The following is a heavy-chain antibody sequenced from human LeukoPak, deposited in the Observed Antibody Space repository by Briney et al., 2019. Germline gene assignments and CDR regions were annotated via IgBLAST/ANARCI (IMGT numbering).Heavy chain of an antibody. Sequence: GGSLRLSCVASGLTFSNAWMSWVRQAPGKGLEWVAFIRYDGSNKYYADSVKGRFTISRDNSKNTLYLQMNSLRAEDTAVYYCAKDLKWFDYWGQGTLVTVSS. D-gene: IGHD2-8*01. CDR3: AKDLKWFDY. CDR1: GLTFSNAW. J-gene: IGHJ4*02. V-gene: IGHV3-30*02. CDR2: IRYDGSNK.